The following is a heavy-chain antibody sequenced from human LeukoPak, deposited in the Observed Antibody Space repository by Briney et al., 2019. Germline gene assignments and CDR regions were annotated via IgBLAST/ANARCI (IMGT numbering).Heavy chain of an antibody. CDR2: IIPIFGTA. V-gene: IGHV1-69*13. J-gene: IGHJ5*02. CDR1: GYTFTSYA. Sequence: ASVKVSCKASGYTFTSYAISWVRQAPGQGLEWMGGIIPIFGTANYAQKFQGRVTITADESTSTAYMELSSLRSEDTAVYYCARVVSVLLWFGELFSYWFDPWGQGTLVTVSS. CDR3: ARVVSVLLWFGELFSYWFDP. D-gene: IGHD3-10*01.